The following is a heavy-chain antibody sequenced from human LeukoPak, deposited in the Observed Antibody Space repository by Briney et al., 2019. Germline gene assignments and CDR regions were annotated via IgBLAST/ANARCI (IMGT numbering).Heavy chain of an antibody. CDR2: IKQDGSEK. CDR3: ARGRYCSSTSCHYFDY. D-gene: IGHD2-2*01. V-gene: IGHV3-7*01. J-gene: IGHJ4*02. Sequence: GGSLRLSCAASGFTFSSYWMSWVRQAPGKGLEWVANIKQDGSEKYYEDSVKGRFTISRDNAKNSLYLQMNSLRAEDTAVYYCARGRYCSSTSCHYFDYWGQGTLVTVSS. CDR1: GFTFSSYW.